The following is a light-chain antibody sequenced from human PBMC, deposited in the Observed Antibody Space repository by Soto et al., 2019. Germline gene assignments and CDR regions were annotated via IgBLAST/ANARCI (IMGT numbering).Light chain of an antibody. CDR1: QTIGKY. Sequence: DIQITQSPSSLTASVGDRVTITCRASQTIGKYLVWYQQKAGKVPKLLIYGASTLHSGVPSRFSGSGSGTYFTLTLTSLQPGDFATYYCQKYDTVPWTFGQGTKVVIK. V-gene: IGKV1-27*01. J-gene: IGKJ1*01. CDR3: QKYDTVPWT. CDR2: GAS.